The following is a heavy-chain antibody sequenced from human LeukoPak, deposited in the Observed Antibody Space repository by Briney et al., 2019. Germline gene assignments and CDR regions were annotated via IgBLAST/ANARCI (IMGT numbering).Heavy chain of an antibody. V-gene: IGHV1-18*04. CDR2: ISAYNGNT. CDR3: AREAVSLRYCSGGSCYSAIDY. D-gene: IGHD2-15*01. Sequence: ASVKVSCKASGYTFIGYYIYWVRQAPGQGLEWMGWISAYNGNTNYAQKLQGRVTMTTDTSTSTAYMELRSLRSDDTAVYYCAREAVSLRYCSGGSCYSAIDYWGQGTLVTVSS. J-gene: IGHJ4*02. CDR1: GYTFIGYY.